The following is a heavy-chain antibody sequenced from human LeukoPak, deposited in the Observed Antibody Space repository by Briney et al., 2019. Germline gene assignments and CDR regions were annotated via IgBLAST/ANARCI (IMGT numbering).Heavy chain of an antibody. CDR3: ARGRGYGLIFDY. CDR1: GYTFTSYD. V-gene: IGHV1-8*01. D-gene: IGHD5-18*01. CDR2: MNPNSGNT. J-gene: IGHJ4*02. Sequence: ASVKVSCKASGYTFTSYDINWVRRATGQGLEWMGWMNPNSGNTGYAQKFQGRVTMTRNTSISTAYVELSSLRSEDTAVYYCARGRGYGLIFDYWGQGTLVTVSS.